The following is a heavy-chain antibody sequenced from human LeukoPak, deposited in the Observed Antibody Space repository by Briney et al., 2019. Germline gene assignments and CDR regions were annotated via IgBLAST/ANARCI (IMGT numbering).Heavy chain of an antibody. CDR2: ISSSSDTI. CDR1: GFTFGPYT. J-gene: IGHJ4*02. D-gene: IGHD1-26*01. V-gene: IGHV3-48*04. Sequence: GGSLRLSCAASGFTFGPYTMNWVRQAPGKGLEWVSYISSSSDTIYYADSVKGRFTISRDNAKNSLYLQMNSLRAEDTAVYYCASGMRVGPNIWGQGALVTVSS. CDR3: ASGMRVGPNI.